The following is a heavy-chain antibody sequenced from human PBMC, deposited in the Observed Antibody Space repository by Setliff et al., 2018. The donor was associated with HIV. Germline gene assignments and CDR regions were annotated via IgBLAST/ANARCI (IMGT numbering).Heavy chain of an antibody. CDR3: ARVQQQLLQEDDYFDF. V-gene: IGHV3-74*03. CDR2: INSDGTST. D-gene: IGHD6-13*01. J-gene: IGHJ4*02. CDR1: GFTFSPYW. Sequence: HPGGSLRLSCAASGFTFSPYWMHWVRQAPGKGLVWVSRINSDGTSTTYADSVKGRFTLSRDNFRNTLYLQMNSLRPEDTAVYYCARVQQQLLQEDDYFDFWGLGTLVTVSS.